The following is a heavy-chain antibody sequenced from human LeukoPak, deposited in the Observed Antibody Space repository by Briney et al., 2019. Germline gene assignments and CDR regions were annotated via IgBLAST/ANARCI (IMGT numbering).Heavy chain of an antibody. J-gene: IGHJ4*02. Sequence: PVRSLRLSCTASGFTFSDYYMGWIRQAPGKGLEWISYSNPSGSFIHYADPVKGRFTISRDNANNLLYLQMISLRAEDSAVYYCARDHHCRNSGYYEILDYWGQGTLVTVSS. V-gene: IGHV3-11*01. CDR2: SNPSGSFI. D-gene: IGHD3-22*01. CDR1: GFTFSDYY. CDR3: ARDHHCRNSGYYEILDY.